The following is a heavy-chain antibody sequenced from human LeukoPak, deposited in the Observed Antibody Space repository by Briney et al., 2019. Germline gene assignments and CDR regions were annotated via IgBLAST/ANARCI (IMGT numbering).Heavy chain of an antibody. CDR2: ISAYNGNT. CDR1: GYTFTSYA. J-gene: IGHJ4*02. D-gene: IGHD6-13*01. Sequence: ASVKVSCKASGYTFTSYAISWVRQASGQGLECMGWISAYNGNTNYGQKLQGRVTMTTDTSTSTAYMELRSLRSDDTAVYYCARGVEWRQLVGLPYYFDYWGQGTLVTVSS. CDR3: ARGVEWRQLVGLPYYFDY. V-gene: IGHV1-18*01.